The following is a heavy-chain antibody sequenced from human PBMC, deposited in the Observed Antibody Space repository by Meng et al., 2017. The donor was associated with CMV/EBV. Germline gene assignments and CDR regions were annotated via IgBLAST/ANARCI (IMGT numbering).Heavy chain of an antibody. CDR1: VSSNY. CDR2: IYSGGST. Sequence: VSSNYMRWVRQAPGKGLEWVSVIYSGGSTYYADSVKGRFTISRDNSKNTLYLQMNSLRAEDTAVYYCARHQRIYYYDSSGLFPAVDYWGQGTLVTVSS. J-gene: IGHJ4*02. D-gene: IGHD3-22*01. CDR3: ARHQRIYYYDSSGLFPAVDY. V-gene: IGHV3-53*01.